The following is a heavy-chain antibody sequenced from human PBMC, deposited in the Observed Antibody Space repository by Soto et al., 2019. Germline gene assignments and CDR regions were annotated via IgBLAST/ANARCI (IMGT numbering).Heavy chain of an antibody. J-gene: IGHJ2*01. V-gene: IGHV1-18*01. CDR1: GYTFTSYG. D-gene: IGHD3-16*01. Sequence: QAQLVQSGAEVKKPGASVKVSCNASGYTFTSYGISWVRQAPGQGLEWMGWISAYNGNTNYAQNLQGRVTMTTDTSTSTAYMELRSLRSDDTAVYYCARGAWAGRALWYFDLWGRGTLVTVSS. CDR3: ARGAWAGRALWYFDL. CDR2: ISAYNGNT.